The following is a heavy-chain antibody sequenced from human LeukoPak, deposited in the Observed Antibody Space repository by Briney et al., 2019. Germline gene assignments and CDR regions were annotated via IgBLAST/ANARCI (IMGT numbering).Heavy chain of an antibody. Sequence: SETLSLTCTVSGASISSHYWSWLPQPPGKGLEGIGYIFYGSPHYNPSLKSRVTILADTSKSHLSLRLTSVTAADTAVYYCARVGSTVGITGMDVWGKGTTVTVSS. CDR3: ARVGSTVGITGMDV. J-gene: IGHJ6*04. D-gene: IGHD3-3*01. CDR2: IFYGSP. V-gene: IGHV4-59*11. CDR1: GASISSHY.